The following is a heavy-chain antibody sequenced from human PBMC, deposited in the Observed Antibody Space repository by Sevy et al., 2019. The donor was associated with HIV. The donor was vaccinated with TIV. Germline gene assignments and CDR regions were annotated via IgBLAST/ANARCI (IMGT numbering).Heavy chain of an antibody. Sequence: GGSLRLSCEASGFTFSSYSMNWVRQAPGKGLEWVSSISSSSSYIYYADSVKGRFTISRDNAKNSLYLQMNSLRAEDTAVYYCARDRSGFGEPYYFDYWGQGTLVTVSS. J-gene: IGHJ4*02. D-gene: IGHD3-10*01. CDR1: GFTFSSYS. CDR3: ARDRSGFGEPYYFDY. CDR2: ISSSSSYI. V-gene: IGHV3-21*01.